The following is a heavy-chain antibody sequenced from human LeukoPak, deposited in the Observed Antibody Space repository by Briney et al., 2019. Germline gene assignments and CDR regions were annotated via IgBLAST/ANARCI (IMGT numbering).Heavy chain of an antibody. CDR3: AKDATYYYDSSGYLDY. Sequence: GRSLRLSCAASGFTFDDYAMHWVRQAPGKGLEWVSGISWNSGSIGYADSVKGQFTISRDNAKNSLYLQMNSLRAEDTALYYCAKDATYYYDSSGYLDYWGQGTLVTVSS. V-gene: IGHV3-9*01. D-gene: IGHD3-22*01. CDR2: ISWNSGSI. J-gene: IGHJ4*02. CDR1: GFTFDDYA.